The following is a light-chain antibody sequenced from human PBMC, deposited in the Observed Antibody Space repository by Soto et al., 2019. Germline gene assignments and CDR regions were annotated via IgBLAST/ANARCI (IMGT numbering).Light chain of an antibody. CDR1: SSDIGGYNY. V-gene: IGLV2-14*01. CDR3: SSYKTSSTVVV. Sequence: QSVLTQPASVSGSPGQSITISCTGTSSDIGGYNYVSWYQQYPGKAPKLMIFGVSDRPSGVSNRFSGSKSGTTASLTISGLQAEDEADYYCSSYKTSSTVVVFGGGTSSPS. J-gene: IGLJ2*01. CDR2: GVS.